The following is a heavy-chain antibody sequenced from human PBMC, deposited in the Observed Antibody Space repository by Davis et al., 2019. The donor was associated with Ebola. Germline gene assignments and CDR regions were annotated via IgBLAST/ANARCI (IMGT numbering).Heavy chain of an antibody. Sequence: SVKVSCKASGGTFSSYTISWVRQAPGQGLEWMGRIIPILGIANYAQKFQGRVTITADKSTSTAYMELSSLRSEDTAVYYCARSDYSSGGGMDVWGKGTTVTVSS. D-gene: IGHD6-19*01. CDR3: ARSDYSSGGGMDV. J-gene: IGHJ6*04. V-gene: IGHV1-69*02. CDR2: IIPILGIA. CDR1: GGTFSSYT.